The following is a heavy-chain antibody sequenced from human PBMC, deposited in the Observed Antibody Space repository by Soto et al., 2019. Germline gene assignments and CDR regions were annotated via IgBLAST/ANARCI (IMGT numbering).Heavy chain of an antibody. CDR2: IIPIFGTA. Sequence: SVKVSCKASGGTFSSYAISWVRQAPGQGLEWMGGIIPIFGTANYAQKFQGRVTITADESTSTAYMELSSLRSEDTAVYYCARCPYYDFWSGYYMDYYYYGMDVWGQGTTVTVSS. CDR1: GGTFSSYA. V-gene: IGHV1-69*13. CDR3: ARCPYYDFWSGYYMDYYYYGMDV. J-gene: IGHJ6*02. D-gene: IGHD3-3*01.